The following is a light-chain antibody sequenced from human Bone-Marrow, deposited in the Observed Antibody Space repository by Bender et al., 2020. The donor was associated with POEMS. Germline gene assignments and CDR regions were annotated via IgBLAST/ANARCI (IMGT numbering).Light chain of an antibody. CDR2: DVS. CDR3: QLWDSSSDHLV. J-gene: IGLJ3*02. CDR1: SRDIGGYND. V-gene: IGLV2-14*01. Sequence: QSALTQPASVSGSPGQSITISCTGTSRDIGGYNDVSWYQQYPGKAPKLMINDVSNRPAGVSNRFSGYKSGNTATLTITRVEAGDEADYYCQLWDSSSDHLVFGGGTKLTVL.